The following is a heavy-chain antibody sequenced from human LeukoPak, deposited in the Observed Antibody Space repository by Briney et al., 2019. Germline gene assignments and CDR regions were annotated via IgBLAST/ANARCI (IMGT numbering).Heavy chain of an antibody. Sequence: GGSLRLSCAASGFTLSSYAMSWVRQGPGKGLEWVSAISASGNTYHADSVKGRFTISRDSYKNTLYLQMNSLRAEDAAVYYCAKAPVTTCSGAYCYPFDYWGLGTLVTVSS. D-gene: IGHD2-15*01. V-gene: IGHV3-23*01. J-gene: IGHJ4*02. CDR2: ISASGNT. CDR3: AKAPVTTCSGAYCYPFDY. CDR1: GFTLSSYA.